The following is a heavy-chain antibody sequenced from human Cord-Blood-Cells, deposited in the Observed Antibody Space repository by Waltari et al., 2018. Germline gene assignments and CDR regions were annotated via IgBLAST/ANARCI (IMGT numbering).Heavy chain of an antibody. CDR1: GGCFRGYY. CDR2: INQSGST. V-gene: IGHV4-34*01. Sequence: QVQLQQWGAGLWKPSETLSLTCAVYGGCFRGYYWSGIRQPPGQGLEWIGEINQSGSTNYNPSLKSRVTISVDTSKNQFSLKLSSVTAADTAVYYCARERLGTNYAFDIWGQGTMVTVSS. D-gene: IGHD7-27*01. J-gene: IGHJ3*02. CDR3: ARERLGTNYAFDI.